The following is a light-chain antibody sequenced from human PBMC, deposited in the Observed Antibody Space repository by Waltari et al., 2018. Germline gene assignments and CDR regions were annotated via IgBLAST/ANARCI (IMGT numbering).Light chain of an antibody. CDR2: SND. CDR1: NYNIGSGP. V-gene: IGLV1-44*01. CDR3: ATWDGRVNGVL. J-gene: IGLJ2*01. Sequence: QSVLTQAPSVSGTPGQRVTISCSGTNYNIGSGPVNWYQQIPGMSPKLLIYSNDRRPPGGPDRFLGSKSGTSASLAISGLQCEDEADYYCATWDGRVNGVLFGGGTKVTVL.